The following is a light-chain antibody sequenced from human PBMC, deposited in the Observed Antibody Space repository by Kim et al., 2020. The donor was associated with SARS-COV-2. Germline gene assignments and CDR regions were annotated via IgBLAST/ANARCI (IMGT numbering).Light chain of an antibody. CDR1: RGTIADNY. J-gene: IGLJ2*01. V-gene: IGLV6-57*03. CDR3: QSYDISNVI. Sequence: GHTVTISCTRTRGTIADNYVQWYQQRPGSAPTIVIYEDSERPSGVPNRFSGSIDTSSSSASLTISGLKTEDEADYYCQSYDISNVIFGGGTQLTVL. CDR2: EDS.